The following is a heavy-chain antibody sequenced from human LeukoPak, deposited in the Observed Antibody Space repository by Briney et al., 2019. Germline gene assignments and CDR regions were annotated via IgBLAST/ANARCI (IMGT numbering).Heavy chain of an antibody. CDR3: ARVTGYVMEDYFDY. J-gene: IGHJ4*02. D-gene: IGHD6-13*01. V-gene: IGHV4-39*07. CDR2: IYYSGST. Sequence: SETLSLTCTVSGGSISSSSYYWGWIRQPPGKGLPWIGSIYYSGSTYYNPSLKSRVTISVDTSKNQFSLKLSSVTAADTAVYYCARVTGYVMEDYFDYWGQGTLVTVSS. CDR1: GGSISSSSYY.